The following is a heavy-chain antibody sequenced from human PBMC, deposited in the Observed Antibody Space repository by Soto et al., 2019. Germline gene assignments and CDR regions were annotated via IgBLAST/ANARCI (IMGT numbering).Heavy chain of an antibody. CDR1: GSSINSDDYD. CDR3: VRVAVNYGDYDYYNGMDV. J-gene: IGHJ6*02. CDR2: IYYSGST. V-gene: IGHV4-30-4*01. Sequence: PSETLSLTCIVSGSSINSDDYDWSWIRQPPGKGLEWIGCIYYSGSTHYNPSLKSRVTISVDTSKNQFSLKLSSVTAADTAVYYCVRVAVNYGDYDYYNGMDVWGQGTTVT. D-gene: IGHD4-17*01.